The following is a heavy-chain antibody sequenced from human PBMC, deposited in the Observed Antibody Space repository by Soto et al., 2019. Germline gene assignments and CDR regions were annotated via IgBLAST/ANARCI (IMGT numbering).Heavy chain of an antibody. V-gene: IGHV3-23*01. Sequence: EVQLLESGGGLVQPGGSLTVSCAASGFTFGAHPMSWVRLAPGKGLEWVSTISGYGGSTYYPDSLKGRFIISRDNSKNTIYLQINTLRAEDTAIYFCAKQRTTVTTSFDYWGQGTLVTVSS. D-gene: IGHD4-17*01. CDR2: ISGYGGST. CDR3: AKQRTTVTTSFDY. J-gene: IGHJ4*02. CDR1: GFTFGAHP.